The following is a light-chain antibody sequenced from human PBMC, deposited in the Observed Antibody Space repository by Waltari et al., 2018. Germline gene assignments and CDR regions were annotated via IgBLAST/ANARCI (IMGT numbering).Light chain of an antibody. Sequence: QSVMTQPPSVSGTPGQRVTISCSGSSSNIAINTVNWYQQLPGTAPKLLIYSKNQRPSGVPDRFSGSRSGTSASLAISGLQSEDEADYYCAACDNNLIGVLFGGGTKLTVL. V-gene: IGLV1-44*01. CDR1: SSNIAINT. CDR2: SKN. CDR3: AACDNNLIGVL. J-gene: IGLJ3*02.